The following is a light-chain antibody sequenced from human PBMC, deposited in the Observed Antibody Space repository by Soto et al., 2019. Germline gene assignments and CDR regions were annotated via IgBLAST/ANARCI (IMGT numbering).Light chain of an antibody. V-gene: IGKV3-15*01. Sequence: ELVMTQSPATLSVSPGEGATLSCRASQSVTSNLAWYLQKPGQAPRLLIYGTSTRVTGIPARFSGSGSGTEFTLTISSLQSEDFAVYYCQQSNNWRSITFGQGTRLEIK. CDR1: QSVTSN. CDR2: GTS. J-gene: IGKJ5*01. CDR3: QQSNNWRSIT.